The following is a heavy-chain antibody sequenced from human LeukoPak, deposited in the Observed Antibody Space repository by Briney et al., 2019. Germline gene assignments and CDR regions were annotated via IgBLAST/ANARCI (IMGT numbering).Heavy chain of an antibody. J-gene: IGHJ4*02. V-gene: IGHV3-15*01. D-gene: IGHD1-1*01. CDR2: IKSKSDGETT. CDR1: GITFSNAW. CDR3: ATYRWYSDY. Sequence: GSLRLSCAASGITFSNAWMSWVRQAPGKGLEWVGRIKSKSDGETTDYAAPVKGRFTISRDDSKNTLYLQMNSLKTEDTAMYYCATYRWYSDYWGQGVLVTVSS.